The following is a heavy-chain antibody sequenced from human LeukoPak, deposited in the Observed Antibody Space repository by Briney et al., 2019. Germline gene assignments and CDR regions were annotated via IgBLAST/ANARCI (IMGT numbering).Heavy chain of an antibody. CDR3: ARSRYLTISYYYMDV. D-gene: IGHD3-3*01. CDR2: IYYSGST. J-gene: IGHJ6*03. V-gene: IGHV4-59*01. Sequence: PSETLSLTCTVSGGSISSYYWSWIRQPPGKGLEWIGYIYYSGSTNYNPSLKSRVTISVDTSKNQFSLKLSSVTAADTAVYYCARSRYLTISYYYMDVWGKGTTVIVSS. CDR1: GGSISSYY.